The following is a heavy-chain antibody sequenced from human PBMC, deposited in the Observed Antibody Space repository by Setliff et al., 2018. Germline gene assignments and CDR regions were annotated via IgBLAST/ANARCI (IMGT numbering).Heavy chain of an antibody. D-gene: IGHD3-16*01. J-gene: IGHJ4*02. CDR1: GYRFTNYW. CDR3: AIIDDAIMDLDY. Sequence: GESLKISCRGSGYRFTNYWIGWVRQMPRKGLEWMGIIYPGDSDTRYSPSFQGLVTISADKAISTAYLQWSSLKASDTAINYCAIIDDAIMDLDYWGQGTLVTVSS. CDR2: IYPGDSDT. V-gene: IGHV5-51*01.